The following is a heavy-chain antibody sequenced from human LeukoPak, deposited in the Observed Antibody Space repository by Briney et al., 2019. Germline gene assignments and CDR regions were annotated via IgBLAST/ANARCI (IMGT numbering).Heavy chain of an antibody. CDR2: INHSGST. Sequence: SETLSLTCAVYGGSFSAYYWTWIRQPPGKGLEWIGEINHSGSTNYNPSLKSQVTISLDTSRNQFSLKLTSVTAADTAMYFCARSRPIIRNFYYYYLDVWDKGTTVTVSS. CDR3: ARSRPIIRNFYYYYLDV. CDR1: GGSFSAYY. V-gene: IGHV4-34*01. D-gene: IGHD2/OR15-2a*01. J-gene: IGHJ6*03.